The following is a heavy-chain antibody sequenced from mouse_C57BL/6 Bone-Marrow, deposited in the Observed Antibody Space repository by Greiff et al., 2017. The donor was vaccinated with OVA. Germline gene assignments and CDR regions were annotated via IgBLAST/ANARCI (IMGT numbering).Heavy chain of an antibody. J-gene: IGHJ2*01. D-gene: IGHD1-1*01. CDR2: IYPRSGNT. CDR3: ARSGYYGSSFDY. CDR1: GYTFTSYG. Sequence: VQLQQPGAELARPGASVKLSCKASGYTFTSYGISWVKQRTGQGLEWIGEIYPRSGNTYYNEKFKGKATLTAEKSSSTAYMELRSLTSEDSAVYFCARSGYYGSSFDYWGQGTTLTVSS. V-gene: IGHV1-81*01.